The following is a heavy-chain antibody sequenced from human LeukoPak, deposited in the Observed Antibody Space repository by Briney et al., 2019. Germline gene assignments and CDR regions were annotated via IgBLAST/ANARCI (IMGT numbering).Heavy chain of an antibody. V-gene: IGHV3-30*02. D-gene: IGHD4-17*01. J-gene: IGHJ6*03. CDR3: AKGAGYGDLGYFYYMDV. CDR2: VRYDGSDN. Sequence: PGGSLRLSCAASGFTFSTYGMHWVRQAPGKGLEWVAFVRYDGSDNDYVDPVKGRFTISRDNSRNTLYLQMNSLRAEDTAVYYCAKGAGYGDLGYFYYMDVWGKGTTVTVSS. CDR1: GFTFSTYG.